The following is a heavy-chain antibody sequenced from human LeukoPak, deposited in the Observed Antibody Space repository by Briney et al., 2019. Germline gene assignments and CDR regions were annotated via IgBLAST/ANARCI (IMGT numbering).Heavy chain of an antibody. CDR3: ARDRTDCGGDCFDY. D-gene: IGHD2-21*01. CDR1: GGSISSGGYY. CDR2: IYHSGST. Sequence: PSETLSLTCTVSGGSISSGGYYWSWIRQPPGKGLEWIGYIYHSGSTYYNPSLKSRVTISVDRSKNQFSLKLSSVTAADTAVYYCARDRTDCGGDCFDYWGQGTLVTVSS. J-gene: IGHJ4*02. V-gene: IGHV4-30-2*01.